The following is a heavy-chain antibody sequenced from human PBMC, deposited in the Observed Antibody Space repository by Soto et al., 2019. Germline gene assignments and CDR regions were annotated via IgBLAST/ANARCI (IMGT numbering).Heavy chain of an antibody. D-gene: IGHD2-2*01. CDR1: GFTFRSHS. Sequence: EEQLVESGGGLVKPGGSLRLSCEGSGFTFRSHSMNWVRQAPGRGLEWVASISTSSSFIYYGDSVRGRFIISRDNAKNSPDLQMDSLRVEDTAVYYCARENKDVNKSTSISSGFHGMDVWGQGITVTVSS. CDR3: ARENKDVNKSTSISSGFHGMDV. J-gene: IGHJ6*02. V-gene: IGHV3-21*01. CDR2: ISTSSSFI.